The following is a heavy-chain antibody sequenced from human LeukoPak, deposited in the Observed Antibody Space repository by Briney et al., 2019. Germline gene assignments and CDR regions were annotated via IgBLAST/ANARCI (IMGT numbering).Heavy chain of an antibody. CDR3: ARDPEPSSGWYSDY. V-gene: IGHV3-21*01. D-gene: IGHD6-19*01. J-gene: IGHJ4*02. CDR2: ISSSSTYI. Sequence: PGGSLRLSCAASGFTFSSYSMTWVRQAPGKGLEWVSSISSSSTYIYYADSVKGRFTISRDNAKNSLYLQMNSLRAEDTAVYYCARDPEPSSGWYSDYWGQGTLVTVSS. CDR1: GFTFSSYS.